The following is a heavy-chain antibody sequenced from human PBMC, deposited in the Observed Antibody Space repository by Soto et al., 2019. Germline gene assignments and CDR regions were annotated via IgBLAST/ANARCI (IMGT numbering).Heavy chain of an antibody. V-gene: IGHV3-30-3*01. CDR1: GFTFSSYA. Sequence: QVQLVESGGGVVQPGRSLRLSCAASGFTFSSYAMHWVRQAPGKGLEWVAVISSDGSNKYYADSVKGRFTISRDNSKNTLYLQMSSLRAEDTAVYYCARMASFYCSGGSCYPTYGMDVW. CDR3: ARMASFYCSGGSCYPTYGMDV. D-gene: IGHD2-15*01. CDR2: ISSDGSNK. J-gene: IGHJ6*01.